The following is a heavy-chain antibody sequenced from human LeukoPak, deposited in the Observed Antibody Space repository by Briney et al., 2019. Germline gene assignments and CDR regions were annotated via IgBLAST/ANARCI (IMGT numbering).Heavy chain of an antibody. CDR2: ISAYNGNT. J-gene: IGHJ4*02. V-gene: IGHV1-18*01. Sequence: ASVKVSCKASGYTFTSYGISWVRQAPGQGLEWMGWISAYNGNTNYAQKLQGRVTMTTDTSTSTAYMELRSLRSGDTAVYYCARERYGSGSYYPTIIDYWGQGTLVTVSS. CDR3: ARERYGSGSYYPTIIDY. CDR1: GYTFTSYG. D-gene: IGHD3-10*01.